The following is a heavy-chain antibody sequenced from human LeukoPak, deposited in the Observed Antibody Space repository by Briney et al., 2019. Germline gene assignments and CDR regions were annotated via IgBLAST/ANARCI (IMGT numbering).Heavy chain of an antibody. CDR2: ISTSDTTI. CDR3: ARGGGSSWCLDC. CDR1: GFTFSSFG. D-gene: IGHD6-13*01. J-gene: IGHJ4*02. Sequence: GRSLRLSCAASGFTFSSFGIHWVRQAPGKGLEWVSYISTSDTTIYYADSVKGRFTISRDNAKNSLYLQMNSLRVEDTAVYYCARGGGSSWCLDCWGQGTLVTVSS. V-gene: IGHV3-48*04.